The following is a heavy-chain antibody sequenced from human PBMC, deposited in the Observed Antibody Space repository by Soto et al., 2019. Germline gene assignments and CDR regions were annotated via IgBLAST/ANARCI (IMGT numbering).Heavy chain of an antibody. Sequence: EVQLVESGGDLVQPGQSLRLSCAASGFSFSSYSMNWVRQAPGKGLEWISYLSSSKTYIWYADSVKGRFTISRDNAKNSLSLQKNRLRDEDTAVYYCVSDSGWAFDIWGLGTMVTVSS. CDR2: LSSSKTYI. D-gene: IGHD6-19*01. J-gene: IGHJ3*02. V-gene: IGHV3-48*02. CDR3: VSDSGWAFDI. CDR1: GFSFSSYS.